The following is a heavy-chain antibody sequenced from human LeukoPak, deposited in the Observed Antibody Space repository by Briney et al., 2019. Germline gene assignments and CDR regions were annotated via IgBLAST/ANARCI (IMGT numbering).Heavy chain of an antibody. CDR3: ARGFLGGCSGGSCYSGY. J-gene: IGHJ4*02. D-gene: IGHD2-15*01. CDR1: GLSFSNAW. Sequence: PGGSLRLSCAASGLSFSNAWMSWVRQAPGKGLVWVSRINTDGSSTAYADFVKGRFTISRDNAKNTLYLQMNSLRAEDTAVYFCARGFLGGCSGGSCYSGYWGQGTLLTVSS. V-gene: IGHV3-74*01. CDR2: INTDGSST.